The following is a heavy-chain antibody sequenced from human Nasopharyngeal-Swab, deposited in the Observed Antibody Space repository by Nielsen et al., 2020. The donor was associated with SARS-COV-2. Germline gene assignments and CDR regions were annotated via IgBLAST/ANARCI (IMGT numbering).Heavy chain of an antibody. CDR2: IYYSGSI. Sequence: SETLSLTCTVSGGSISSGDYYWSWIRQPPGKGLEWIGYIYYSGSIYYNPSLKSRVTISVDTSKNQFSLKLSSVTAADTAVYYCARVRWYSSSYWFDPWGQGTLVTVSS. CDR1: GGSISSGDYY. D-gene: IGHD6-13*01. CDR3: ARVRWYSSSYWFDP. V-gene: IGHV4-30-4*08. J-gene: IGHJ5*02.